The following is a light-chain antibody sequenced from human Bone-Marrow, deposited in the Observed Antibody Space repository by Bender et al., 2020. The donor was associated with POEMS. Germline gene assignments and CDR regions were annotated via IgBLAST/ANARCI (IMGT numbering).Light chain of an antibody. CDR3: SSFAGRNSRV. J-gene: IGLJ1*01. CDR2: DVI. Sequence: QSALTQPASVSGSPGQSITISCTGTSSDVGVYNYVSWYQQRPGTAPQLIYHDVINRPSGVSNRFSGSKSGNTASLTVSGLQAEDEADYYCSSFAGRNSRVFGTGTKVTVL. CDR1: SSDVGVYNY. V-gene: IGLV2-14*03.